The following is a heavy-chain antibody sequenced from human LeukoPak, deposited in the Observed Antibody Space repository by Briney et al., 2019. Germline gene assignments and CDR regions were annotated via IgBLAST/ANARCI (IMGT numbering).Heavy chain of an antibody. V-gene: IGHV3-23*01. CDR2: ISGSGGST. J-gene: IGHJ4*02. Sequence: PGGSLRLSCAASGFTFSSYAMSWVRQAPGKGLEWVSAISGSGGSTYYADSGKGRFTISRDNSKNTLYLQMNSLRAEDTAVYYCERPMNVLRFLEWLFIYWGQGTLVTVSS. CDR1: GFTFSSYA. CDR3: ERPMNVLRFLEWLFIY. D-gene: IGHD3-3*01.